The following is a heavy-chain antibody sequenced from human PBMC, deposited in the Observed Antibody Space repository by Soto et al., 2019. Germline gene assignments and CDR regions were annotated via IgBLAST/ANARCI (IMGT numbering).Heavy chain of an antibody. CDR3: ARMATFGSLNWFDP. J-gene: IGHJ5*02. CDR2: MNPGSGDT. D-gene: IGHD3-16*01. V-gene: IGHV1-8*01. Sequence: ASVKVSCKASGYSFTNNDVSWVRQATGQGLEWMGWMNPGSGDTGYAQKFQGRVTMTRDISIATAYLELSSLRSDDTAIYYCARMATFGSLNWFDPWGQGTLVTVSS. CDR1: GYSFTNND.